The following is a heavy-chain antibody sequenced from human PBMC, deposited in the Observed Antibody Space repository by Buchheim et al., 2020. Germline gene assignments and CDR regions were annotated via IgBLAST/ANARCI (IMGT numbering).Heavy chain of an antibody. CDR3: ARGTAAGANFDY. D-gene: IGHD6-13*01. J-gene: IGHJ4*02. CDR2: ISSSGGST. CDR1: GFTFSSYA. Sequence: EVQLLESGGGLVQPGGSLRLSCAASGFTFSSYAMNWVRQAPEKGLEWVSVISSSGGSTYYADSVKGRFSISRDTSKNTIYLQMNSLRAEDTAVYYCARGTAAGANFDYWGQGTL. V-gene: IGHV3-23*01.